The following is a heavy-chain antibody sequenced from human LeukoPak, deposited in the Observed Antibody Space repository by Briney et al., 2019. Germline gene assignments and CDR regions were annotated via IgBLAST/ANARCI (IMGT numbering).Heavy chain of an antibody. CDR1: GFTFSSYG. J-gene: IGHJ3*02. V-gene: IGHV3-33*01. CDR3: ARPHGYNSDDAFDI. CDR2: IWYDGSNK. D-gene: IGHD5-24*01. Sequence: PGRSLRLSCAASGFTFSSYGTHWVRQAPGKGLEWVAVIWYDGSNKYYADSVKGRFTISRDNSKNTLYLQMNSLRAEDTAVYYCARPHGYNSDDAFDIWGQGTMVTVSS.